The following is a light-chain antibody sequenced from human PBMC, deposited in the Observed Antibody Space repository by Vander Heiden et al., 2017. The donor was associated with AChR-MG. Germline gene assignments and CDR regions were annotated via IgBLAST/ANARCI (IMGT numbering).Light chain of an antibody. CDR2: GVS. CDR3: QQEGTSPLS. J-gene: IGKJ4*01. V-gene: IGKV3-20*01. CDR1: QNIGSGF. Sequence: ETVLTQSPGFVKLSPGERATLSCRASQNIGSGFLAWYQQKPGQAPRLLIYGVSRRATGIPDRFSGSGSGTDFTLSISSLEPEDSAVYFCQQEGTSPLSFGGGTKVEIK.